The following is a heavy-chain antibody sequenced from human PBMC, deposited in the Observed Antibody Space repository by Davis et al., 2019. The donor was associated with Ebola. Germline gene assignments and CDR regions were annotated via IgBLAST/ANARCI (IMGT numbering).Heavy chain of an antibody. CDR1: GLTFSSSW. D-gene: IGHD2-2*01. V-gene: IGHV3-7*01. J-gene: IGHJ6*02. CDR2: IKQDGSEK. Sequence: PGGSLRLSCAVSGLTFSSSWMSWVRQAPGKGLEWVAIIKQDGSEKKYVDPVKGRFTISRDNAKNSLYLQMNSLRAEDTAVYYCARDVVPAAICGMDVWGQGTTVTVSS. CDR3: ARDVVPAAICGMDV.